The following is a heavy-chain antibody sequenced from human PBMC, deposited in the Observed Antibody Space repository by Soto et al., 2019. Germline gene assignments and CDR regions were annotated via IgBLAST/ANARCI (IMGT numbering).Heavy chain of an antibody. CDR2: ISGSGGST. V-gene: IGHV3-23*01. CDR1: GFTFSSYA. D-gene: IGHD4-4*01. CDR3: AKDRDYSNFQVGAFDI. Sequence: GESLKISCAASGFTFSSYAMSWVRQAPGKGLEWVSAISGSGGSTYYADSVKGRFTISRDNSKNTLYLQMNSLRAEDTAVYYCAKDRDYSNFQVGAFDIWGQGTMVTVSS. J-gene: IGHJ3*02.